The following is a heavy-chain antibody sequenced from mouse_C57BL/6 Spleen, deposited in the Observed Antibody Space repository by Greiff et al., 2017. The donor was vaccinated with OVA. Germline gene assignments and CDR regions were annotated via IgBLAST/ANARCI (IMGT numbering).Heavy chain of an antibody. V-gene: IGHV1-52*01. Sequence: QVQLQQPGAELVRPGSSVKLSCKASGYTFTSYWMHWVKQRPIKGLEWIGNIDPSDSETHYPQKFKDKATLTVDKSSSTAYMQLSSLTSEDSAVYYCAREGIYDGYFDFDYWGQGTTLTVSS. J-gene: IGHJ2*01. CDR1: GYTFTSYW. CDR3: AREGIYDGYFDFDY. D-gene: IGHD2-3*01. CDR2: IDPSDSET.